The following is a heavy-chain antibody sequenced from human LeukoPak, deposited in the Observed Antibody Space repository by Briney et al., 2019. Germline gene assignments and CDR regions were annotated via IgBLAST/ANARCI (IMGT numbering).Heavy chain of an antibody. Sequence: GGSLRLSCAASGFTFSSYWMSWVRQAPGKGLEWVSIIYSGGSTYYADSVKGRFTISRDNSKNTLYLQMNSLRAEDTAVYYCAREQGDAFDMWGQGTMVTVSS. V-gene: IGHV3-53*01. CDR3: AREQGDAFDM. J-gene: IGHJ3*02. CDR1: GFTFSSYW. CDR2: IYSGGST.